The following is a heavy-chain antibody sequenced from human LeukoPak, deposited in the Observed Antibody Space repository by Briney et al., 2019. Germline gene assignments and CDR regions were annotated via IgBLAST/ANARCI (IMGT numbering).Heavy chain of an antibody. V-gene: IGHV1-69*01. CDR1: GGTFSSYA. J-gene: IGHJ3*02. Sequence: GSSVKVSCKASGGTFSSYAISWVRQAPGQGLEWMGGIIPIFGTANYAQKFQGRVTITADESTSTAYMELSSLRSEDTAVYYCARDSAPSYSSGYYYGFDIWGQGTMVTVSS. CDR2: IIPIFGTA. D-gene: IGHD3-22*01. CDR3: ARDSAPSYSSGYYYGFDI.